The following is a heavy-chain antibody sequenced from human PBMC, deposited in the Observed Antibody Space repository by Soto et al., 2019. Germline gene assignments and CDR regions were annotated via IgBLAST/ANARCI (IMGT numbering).Heavy chain of an antibody. Sequence: SETLSLTCTVSGYSISSGYYWGWIRQPPGKGLEWIGSIYHSGSTYYNPSLKSRVTISVDTSKNQFSLKLSSVTAADTAVYYCARDGSYGKWLRSYYYYGMDVWGQGTTGTVSS. CDR3: ARDGSYGKWLRSYYYYGMDV. D-gene: IGHD1-26*01. CDR2: IYHSGST. V-gene: IGHV4-38-2*02. CDR1: GYSISSGYY. J-gene: IGHJ6*02.